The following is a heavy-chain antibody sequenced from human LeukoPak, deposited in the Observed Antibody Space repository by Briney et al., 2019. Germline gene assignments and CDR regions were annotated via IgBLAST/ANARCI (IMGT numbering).Heavy chain of an antibody. V-gene: IGHV3-30*04. D-gene: IGHD5-18*01. J-gene: IGHJ4*02. Sequence: GGSLRLSCAASGFTFSSYAMHWVRQAPGKGLEWVAIISYDGNNKYYADSVKGRFTISRDNSKNTLYLQMNSLRAEDTAVYYCARGGIQPNREFDYWGQGTLVTVSS. CDR1: GFTFSSYA. CDR3: ARGGIQPNREFDY. CDR2: ISYDGNNK.